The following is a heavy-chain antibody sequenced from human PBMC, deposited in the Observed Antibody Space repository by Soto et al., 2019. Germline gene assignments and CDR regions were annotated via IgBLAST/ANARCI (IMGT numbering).Heavy chain of an antibody. J-gene: IGHJ6*02. V-gene: IGHV4-31*03. CDR1: GDSISRGSFY. Sequence: QVQLQESGPGLVKPSQTLSLTCTVSGDSISRGSFYWSWFVHHPGKGLEWIGFIYYSGCTYYNPSLKSRVTISVDSSKNQFSLRLSSVTAADTALYSCARCPKQLGGSFYYGLDVWGQGTTVTVSS. CDR3: ARCPKQLGGSFYYGLDV. CDR2: IYYSGCT. D-gene: IGHD1-1*01.